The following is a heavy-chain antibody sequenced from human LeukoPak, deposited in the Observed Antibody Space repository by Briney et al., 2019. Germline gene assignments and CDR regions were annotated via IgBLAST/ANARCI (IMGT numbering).Heavy chain of an antibody. Sequence: RPSQTLSLTCTVSGGSISSGGYYWSWIRQPPGKGLEWIGYIYHSGSTYYNSSLKSRVTISVDRSKNQFSLTLTSVTAADTGVYYCATEYDFWSGFDHWGQGTLVTVSS. J-gene: IGHJ4*02. D-gene: IGHD3-3*01. CDR2: IYHSGST. CDR1: GGSISSGGYY. CDR3: ATEYDFWSGFDH. V-gene: IGHV4-30-2*01.